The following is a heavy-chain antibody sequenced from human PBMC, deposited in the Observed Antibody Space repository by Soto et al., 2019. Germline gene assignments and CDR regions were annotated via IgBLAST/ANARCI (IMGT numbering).Heavy chain of an antibody. CDR2: ISLYSDGA. CDR1: GYTFSNYG. V-gene: IGHV1-18*01. J-gene: IGHJ5*02. D-gene: IGHD2-2*01. Sequence: ASVKVSCKTSGYTFSNYGITWVRQAPGQPLEWLGWISLYSDGANYAQKFQGRVSMTTDTSTTTAYMELRSLRADDTAVYYCARVVPGAEAWFGPWGQGTLVTVSS. CDR3: ARVVPGAEAWFGP.